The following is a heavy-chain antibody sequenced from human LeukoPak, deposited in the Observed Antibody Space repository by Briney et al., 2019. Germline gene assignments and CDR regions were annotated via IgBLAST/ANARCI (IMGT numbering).Heavy chain of an antibody. J-gene: IGHJ4*02. CDR2: IYYSGSA. CDR3: ARHLSTSQASDGGY. D-gene: IGHD2-2*01. Sequence: SETLSLTCTVSGGSINSNNYYWGWIRQPPGKGLEWIGSIYYSGSAYYNPSLKSRLTISVDTPKNQFSLKLSSVTAADTAVYYCARHLSTSQASDGGYWGQGTRVTVSS. CDR1: GGSINSNNYY. V-gene: IGHV4-39*01.